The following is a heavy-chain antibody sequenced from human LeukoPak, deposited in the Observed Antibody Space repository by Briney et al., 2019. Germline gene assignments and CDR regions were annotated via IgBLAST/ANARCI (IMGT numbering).Heavy chain of an antibody. J-gene: IGHJ4*02. CDR3: ARVVQDTTIPLTFDY. V-gene: IGHV4-59*01. CDR2: IYYSGST. D-gene: IGHD5-18*01. CDR1: GGSFSGYY. Sequence: SETLSLTCAVYGGSFSGYYWSWIRQPPGKGLEWIGYIYYSGSTNYNPSLKSRVTISVDTSKNQFSLKLSSVTAADTAVYYCARVVQDTTIPLTFDYWGQGTLVTVSS.